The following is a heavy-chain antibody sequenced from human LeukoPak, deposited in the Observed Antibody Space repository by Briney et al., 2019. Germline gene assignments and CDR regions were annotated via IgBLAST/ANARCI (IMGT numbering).Heavy chain of an antibody. CDR1: GFTFSNYW. V-gene: IGHV3-23*01. J-gene: IGHJ4*02. Sequence: HPGGSLRLSCAASGFTFSNYWMSWVRQPPGKGLEWVSSIFPSGGEIHYADSVRGRFTISRDNSKSTLSLQMNSLRAEDTAIYYCATYRQVLLPFESWGQGTLVTVSS. CDR2: IFPSGGEI. D-gene: IGHD2-8*02. CDR3: ATYRQVLLPFES.